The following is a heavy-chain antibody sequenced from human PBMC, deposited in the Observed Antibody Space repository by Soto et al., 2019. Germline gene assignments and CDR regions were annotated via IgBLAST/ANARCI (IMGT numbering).Heavy chain of an antibody. CDR1: GYSFTSYW. CDR3: ARRGYNWNYGYYYGMDV. J-gene: IGHJ6*02. V-gene: IGHV5-10-1*01. Sequence: LKISCKGSGYSFTSYWISWVRQMPGKGLEWIGRIDPSDSYTNYSPSFQGHVTISADKSISTAYLQWSSLKASDTAMYYCARRGYNWNYGYYYGMDVWGQGTTVTVSS. D-gene: IGHD1-7*01. CDR2: IDPSDSYT.